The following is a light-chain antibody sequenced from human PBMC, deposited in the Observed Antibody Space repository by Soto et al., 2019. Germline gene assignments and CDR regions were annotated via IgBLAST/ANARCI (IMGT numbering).Light chain of an antibody. CDR2: DVS. Sequence: QSALTQPASVSGSPGQSNTISCSGTSSDVGAYNYVSWYQQHPGKAPKLIIYDVSTRPSGISNRFSGSKSGDTASLTISGLQAEDEAIYFCSSYTSSTAYIFGTGTKVTVL. V-gene: IGLV2-14*03. J-gene: IGLJ1*01. CDR1: SSDVGAYNY. CDR3: SSYTSSTAYI.